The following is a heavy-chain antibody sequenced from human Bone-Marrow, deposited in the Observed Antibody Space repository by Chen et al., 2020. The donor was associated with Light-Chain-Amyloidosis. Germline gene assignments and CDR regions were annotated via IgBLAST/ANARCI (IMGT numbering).Heavy chain of an antibody. J-gene: IGHJ4*02. D-gene: IGHD6-19*01. V-gene: IGHV3-48*03. CDR1: GFTFSSYE. CDR2: ISRSGSTI. Sequence: EVQLVESGGGLVQPGGSLRLSCAASGFTFSSYEMNWVRQAPGKGLEWVSYISRSGSTIYYADSVKGRFTISRDNAKNSLYLQMNSLRAEDTAVYYCARAKTGYSSGWLMGVVPDYWGQGTLVTVSS. CDR3: ARAKTGYSSGWLMGVVPDY.